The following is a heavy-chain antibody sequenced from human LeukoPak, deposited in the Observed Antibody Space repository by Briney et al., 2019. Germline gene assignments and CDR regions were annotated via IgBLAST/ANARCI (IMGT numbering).Heavy chain of an antibody. V-gene: IGHV4-34*01. J-gene: IGHJ4*02. CDR3: ARVRYYYDSSGYTRGSYFDY. CDR1: GGSFSDYY. CDR2: INHSGST. D-gene: IGHD3-22*01. Sequence: SETLSLTCAVYGGSFSDYYWSWIRQPPGKGLEWIGEINHSGSTNYNPSLKSRVTISVDTSKTQFSLKLSSVTAADTAVYYCARVRYYYDSSGYTRGSYFDYWGQGTLVTVSS.